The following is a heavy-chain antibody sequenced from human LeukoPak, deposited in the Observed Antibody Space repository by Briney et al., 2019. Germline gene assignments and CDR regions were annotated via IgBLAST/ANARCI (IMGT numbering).Heavy chain of an antibody. CDR1: GFTFSSYA. V-gene: IGHV3-30*04. CDR3: ARELSGRGAY. CDR2: ISYDGSNK. D-gene: IGHD1-26*01. Sequence: GGSLGLSCAASGFTFSSYAMHWVRQAPGKGLEWVAVISYDGSNKYYADSVKGRFTISRDNSKNTLYLQMTSLRAEDTAVYYCARELSGRGAYWGQGTLVTVSS. J-gene: IGHJ4*02.